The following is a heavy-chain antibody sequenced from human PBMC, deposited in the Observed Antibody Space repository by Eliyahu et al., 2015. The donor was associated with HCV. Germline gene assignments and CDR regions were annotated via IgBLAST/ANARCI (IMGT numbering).Heavy chain of an antibody. CDR1: VGSFSGYY. J-gene: IGHJ4*02. CDR3: ARGKTYYLDY. CDR2: INHGGSA. V-gene: IGHV4-34*01. Sequence: QVQLQQWGAGLLKPSETLSLTCAVYVGSFSGYYWTWIRQPPGKGLEWIGEINHGGSANYNPSLKSRVAISVDTSKNQFSLKLTSVTAADTAVHYCARGKTYYLDYWGQGTLVTVSS.